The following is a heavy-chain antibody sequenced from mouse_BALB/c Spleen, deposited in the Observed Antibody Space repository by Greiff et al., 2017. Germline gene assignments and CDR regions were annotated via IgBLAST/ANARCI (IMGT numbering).Heavy chain of an antibody. Sequence: EVKLVESGGGLVKPGGSLKLSCAASGFTFSDYYMYWVRQTPEKRLEWVATISDGGSYTYYPDSVKGRFTISRDNAKNNLYLQMSSLKSEDTAMYYCARGHYGYDWFAYWGQGTLVTVSA. CDR3: ARGHYGYDWFAY. CDR1: GFTFSDYY. V-gene: IGHV5-4*02. J-gene: IGHJ3*01. D-gene: IGHD2-2*01. CDR2: ISDGGSYT.